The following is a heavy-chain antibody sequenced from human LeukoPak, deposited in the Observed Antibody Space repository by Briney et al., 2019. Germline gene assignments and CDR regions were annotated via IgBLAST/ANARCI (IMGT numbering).Heavy chain of an antibody. J-gene: IGHJ6*04. CDR1: GYTFTGYY. Sequence: ASVKVSCKASGYTFTGYYMHGVRHAPGQGLEWMGWINPNSGSTNYAQKLQGRVAITRDTSISTAYLELSRPRSDDTAMYYCASTGPAAGYYYHYGMDVWGEGTTVTDSS. D-gene: IGHD6-13*01. CDR2: INPNSGST. V-gene: IGHV1-2*02. CDR3: ASTGPAAGYYYHYGMDV.